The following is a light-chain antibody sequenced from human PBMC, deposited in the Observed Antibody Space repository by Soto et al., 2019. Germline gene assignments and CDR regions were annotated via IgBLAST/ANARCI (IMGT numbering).Light chain of an antibody. V-gene: IGKV1-39*01. CDR3: QQTYSTPST. Sequence: DLQMTQSPSSLSASVGDRVTITCRASQSISSYLNWYQQKPGKAPKLLIYAASTLQSGVPPRFRGRGSGTDFTLTISSLQPEDFATYYCQQTYSTPSTFGQGTKLEIK. J-gene: IGKJ2*01. CDR1: QSISSY. CDR2: AAS.